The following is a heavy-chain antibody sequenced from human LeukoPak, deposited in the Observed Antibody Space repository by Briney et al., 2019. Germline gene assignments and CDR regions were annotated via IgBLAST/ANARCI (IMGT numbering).Heavy chain of an antibody. Sequence: GESLKISCKGSGYSFTYYWIGWGRPMPGKGLEWMGIIYPADSDTRYSPSFQGQVTISADKSTSTAYLQWSSLKASDTAMYYCARQDGRALYYFDYWGQGTLVTVSS. CDR1: GYSFTYYW. CDR2: IYPADSDT. V-gene: IGHV5-51*01. D-gene: IGHD5-24*01. J-gene: IGHJ4*02. CDR3: ARQDGRALYYFDY.